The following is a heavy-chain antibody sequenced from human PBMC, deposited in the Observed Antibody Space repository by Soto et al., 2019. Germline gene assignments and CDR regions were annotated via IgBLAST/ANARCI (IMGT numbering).Heavy chain of an antibody. CDR1: GFMFSTYL. D-gene: IGHD3-16*01. Sequence: PGGSQRLSCTASGFMFSTYLMGWVRQAPGKXLGWMTNISRGGSEKSYVESVRGRFTIPRDNAKMSLYLQTNLLIGDETAVYYCVGTLTYEVTYDYYRMDVWCQGTTVTDSS. CDR3: VGTLTYEVTYDYYRMDV. V-gene: IGHV3-7*01. J-gene: IGHJ6*02. CDR2: ISRGGSEK.